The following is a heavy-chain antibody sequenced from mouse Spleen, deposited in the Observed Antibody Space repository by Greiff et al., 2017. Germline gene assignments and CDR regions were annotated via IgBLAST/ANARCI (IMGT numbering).Heavy chain of an antibody. CDR3: ARRYSTTVVATGYYFDY. CDR1: GFTFSDYG. D-gene: IGHD1-1*01. J-gene: IGHJ2*01. CDR2: ISSGSSTI. Sequence: EVHLVESGGGLVKPGGSLKLSCAASGFTFSDYGMHWVRQAPEKGLEWVAYISSGSSTIYYADTVNGRFTIFRDNAKNTLFLQMTSLRSEDTAMYYCARRYSTTVVATGYYFDYWGQGTTLTVSS. V-gene: IGHV5-17*01.